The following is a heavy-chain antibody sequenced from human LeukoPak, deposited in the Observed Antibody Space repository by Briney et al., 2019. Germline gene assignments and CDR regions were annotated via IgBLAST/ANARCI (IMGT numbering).Heavy chain of an antibody. J-gene: IGHJ3*02. CDR2: INTNTGNP. CDR3: ARDLPIPMVRGVIPSDAFDI. V-gene: IGHV7-4-1*02. CDR1: GYTFTSYA. Sequence: ASVKVSCKASGYTFTSYAMNWVRQAPGQGLEWMGWINTNTGNPTYAQGFTGRFVFSLDTSVSTAYLHISSLKAEDTAVYYCARDLPIPMVRGVIPSDAFDIWGQGTMVTVSS. D-gene: IGHD3-10*01.